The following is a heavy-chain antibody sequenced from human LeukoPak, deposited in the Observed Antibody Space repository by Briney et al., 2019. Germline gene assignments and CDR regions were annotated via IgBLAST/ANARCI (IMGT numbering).Heavy chain of an antibody. CDR1: VYTFTSYY. CDR2: INPSGGST. V-gene: IGHV1-46*01. CDR3: ARESERRSEWFDP. J-gene: IGHJ5*02. Sequence: ASVKVSCKASVYTFTSYYMHWVRQPPGQGLEWVGIINPSGGSTSYSQKFQGRVTMTRDTSTSTVYMELSSLRSEDTAVYYCARESERRSEWFDPWGQGTLVTVSS. D-gene: IGHD1-1*01.